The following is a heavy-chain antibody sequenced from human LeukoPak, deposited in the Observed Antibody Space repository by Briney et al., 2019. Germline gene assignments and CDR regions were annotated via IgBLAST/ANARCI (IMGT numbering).Heavy chain of an antibody. CDR2: INTKSGDT. V-gene: IGHV1-2*02. D-gene: IGHD3-10*01. Sequence: ASVKVSCKASGYTFSDEYMYWVRQAPGQGLEWMGWINTKSGDTRYAQKFQGRVTMTRDTSIGTIFMELSGLRSGDTGVYHCARDGESPMVDFDYWGQGTLVTVSS. J-gene: IGHJ4*02. CDR3: ARDGESPMVDFDY. CDR1: GYTFSDEY.